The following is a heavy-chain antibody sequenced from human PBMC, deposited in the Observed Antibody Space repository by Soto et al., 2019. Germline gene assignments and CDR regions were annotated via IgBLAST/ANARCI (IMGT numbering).Heavy chain of an antibody. Sequence: QVKLQESGPGLVKPSQTLSLTCTVSGGSINSGGYYWSWIRQHPGKGLEWGGYIYYSVNTYYNPSIKSRVTLSVSPCKNQFSLKLSSVTAADTAVYYCAREGVAYNDGSGYWVRYGLDVWGQGTTVTVSS. D-gene: IGHD3-22*01. J-gene: IGHJ6*02. V-gene: IGHV4-31*03. CDR1: GGSINSGGYY. CDR3: AREGVAYNDGSGYWVRYGLDV. CDR2: IYYSVNT.